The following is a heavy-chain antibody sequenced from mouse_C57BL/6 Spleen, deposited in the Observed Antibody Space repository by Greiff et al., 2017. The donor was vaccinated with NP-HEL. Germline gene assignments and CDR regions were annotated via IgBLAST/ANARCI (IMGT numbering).Heavy chain of an antibody. J-gene: IGHJ3*01. CDR2: IDPETGGT. V-gene: IGHV1-15*01. D-gene: IGHD1-1*01. Sequence: VQRVESGAELVRPGASVTLSCKASGYTFTDYEMHWVKQTPVHGLEWIGAIDPETGGTAYNQKFKGKAILTADKSSSTAYMELRSLTSEDSAVYYCTRSITTVPYWGQGTLVTVSA. CDR3: TRSITTVPY. CDR1: GYTFTDYE.